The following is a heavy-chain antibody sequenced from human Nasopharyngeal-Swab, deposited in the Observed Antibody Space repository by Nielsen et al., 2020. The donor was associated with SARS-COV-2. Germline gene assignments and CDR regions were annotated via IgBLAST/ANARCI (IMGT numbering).Heavy chain of an antibody. Sequence: GESLKISCAASGFTFSSYGMHWVRQAPGKGLEWVAVISYDGSNKYYADSVKGRFTISRDNSKNTLYLQMNSLRVEDTAVYYCAKRGAFLEILTGYPPIDYWGVGTLVIVSS. V-gene: IGHV3-30*18. CDR3: AKRGAFLEILTGYPPIDY. J-gene: IGHJ4*02. D-gene: IGHD3-9*01. CDR2: ISYDGSNK. CDR1: GFTFSSYG.